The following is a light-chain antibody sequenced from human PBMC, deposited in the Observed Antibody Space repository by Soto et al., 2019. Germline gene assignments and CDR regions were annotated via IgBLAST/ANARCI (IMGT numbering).Light chain of an antibody. CDR1: QSVNSN. V-gene: IGKV3-15*01. Sequence: EIVMTQSPATLSVSPGERATLSCRASQSVNSNLAWYQQKPGQAPRLLIYGASSRATGIPARFSGSGSGTEFTLTITSLQSEDFAVYYCQQYNSWPRTFGQGTMVDIK. CDR3: QQYNSWPRT. CDR2: GAS. J-gene: IGKJ1*01.